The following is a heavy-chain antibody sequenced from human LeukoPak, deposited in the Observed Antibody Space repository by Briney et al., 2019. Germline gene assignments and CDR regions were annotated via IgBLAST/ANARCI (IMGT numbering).Heavy chain of an antibody. CDR1: GFTFSSYA. CDR3: AKVETSGGANCYALDY. CDR2: ISGSDGST. J-gene: IGHJ4*02. V-gene: IGHV3-23*01. Sequence: GGSLRLSCAASGFTFSSYAMTWVRQAPDKGLEWVSAISGSDGSTYYADSVKGRFTIARDDSQNTLYLQMNSLSAEDTAVYYCAKVETSGGANCYALDYWGQGTLVTVSS. D-gene: IGHD2-2*01.